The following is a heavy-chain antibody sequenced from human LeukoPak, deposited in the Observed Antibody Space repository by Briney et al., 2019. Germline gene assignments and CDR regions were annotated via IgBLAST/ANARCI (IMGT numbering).Heavy chain of an antibody. CDR3: AKTVITAEYFQH. CDR1: GFTFSSYG. D-gene: IGHD4-17*01. J-gene: IGHJ1*01. V-gene: IGHV3-30*18. CDR2: ISYDGSSK. Sequence: GGSLRLSCAASGFTFSSYGMHWVRQAPGEGLEWVAVISYDGSSKYYADSVKGRFTISRDNSKNTLYLQMNSLRAEDTAVYYCAKTVITAEYFQHWGQGTLVTVSS.